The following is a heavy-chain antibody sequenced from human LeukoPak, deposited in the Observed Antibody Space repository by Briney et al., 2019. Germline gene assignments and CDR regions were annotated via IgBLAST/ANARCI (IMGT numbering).Heavy chain of an antibody. D-gene: IGHD1-14*01. CDR1: GFTFSSYS. Sequence: GGSLRLSCAASGFTFSSYSMNWVRQAPGKGLEWVSSISSSSSYIYYADSVKGRFTISRDNAKNSLYLQMNSLRAEDTAVYYCAKAGDPNRLFYYMDIWGKGTTVTVSS. V-gene: IGHV3-21*01. J-gene: IGHJ6*03. CDR2: ISSSSSYI. CDR3: AKAGDPNRLFYYMDI.